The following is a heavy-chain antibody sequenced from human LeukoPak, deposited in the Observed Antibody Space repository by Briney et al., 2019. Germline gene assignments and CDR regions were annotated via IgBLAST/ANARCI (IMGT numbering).Heavy chain of an antibody. CDR1: GYSFTNYW. V-gene: IGHV5-51*01. D-gene: IGHD6-6*01. J-gene: IGHJ5*02. Sequence: NTGESLKISCKGSGYSFTNYWIAWVRQMPGKGLEWMGIIYPGDSDTRYSLSFQGQVTISADKSISTAYLQWSSLKASDTAMYYCARRGESIPVLSPWGQGTLVTVSS. CDR3: ARRGESIPVLSP. CDR2: IYPGDSDT.